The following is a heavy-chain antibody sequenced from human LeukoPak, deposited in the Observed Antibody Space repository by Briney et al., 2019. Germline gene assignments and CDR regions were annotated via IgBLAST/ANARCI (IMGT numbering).Heavy chain of an antibody. J-gene: IGHJ5*02. D-gene: IGHD6-13*01. CDR1: GDSITSSSYY. Sequence: SETLSLTCTVSGDSITSSSYYWGWIRQPPGKGLEWIGSIYYSGTTYYNPSLKSRVTISVDTSKNQFSLKLSSVTAADTAVYYCARAIGIAAAGTWFDPWGQGTLVTVSS. V-gene: IGHV4-39*07. CDR2: IYYSGTT. CDR3: ARAIGIAAAGTWFDP.